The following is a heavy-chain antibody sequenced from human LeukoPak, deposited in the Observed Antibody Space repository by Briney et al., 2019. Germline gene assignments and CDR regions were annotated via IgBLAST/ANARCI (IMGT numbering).Heavy chain of an antibody. Sequence: GRSLRLSCAASGFTFSSYGMHWVRQAPGKGLEWVAFIRYDGSKYYADSVKGRFTISRDNAKNSLYLQMNSLRAEDTAVYYCARDYSTVTTFFDYWGQGTLVTVSS. CDR1: GFTFSSYG. CDR2: IRYDGSK. D-gene: IGHD4-17*01. V-gene: IGHV3-33*01. CDR3: ARDYSTVTTFFDY. J-gene: IGHJ4*02.